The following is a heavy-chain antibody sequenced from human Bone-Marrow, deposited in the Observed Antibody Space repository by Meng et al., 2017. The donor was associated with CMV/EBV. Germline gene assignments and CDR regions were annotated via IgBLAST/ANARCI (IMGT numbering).Heavy chain of an antibody. Sequence: SETLSLTCTVSGGSISSSSYYWGWIRQPPGKGLEWIGSIYYSGSTYYNPSLKSRVTISVDTSKNQFSLKLSSVTAADTAVYYCARGRRPRYCNSTSCSHYYYYGMDVWGQGTTVTVSS. CDR2: IYYSGST. CDR1: GGSISSSSYY. D-gene: IGHD2-2*01. V-gene: IGHV4-39*01. J-gene: IGHJ6*02. CDR3: ARGRRPRYCNSTSCSHYYYYGMDV.